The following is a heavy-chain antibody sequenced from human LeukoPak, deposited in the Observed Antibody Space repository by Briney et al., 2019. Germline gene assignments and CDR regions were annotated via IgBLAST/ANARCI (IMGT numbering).Heavy chain of an antibody. CDR2: ISGSGDST. D-gene: IGHD3-22*01. CDR1: GFIFSNYA. V-gene: IGHV3-23*01. CDR3: ARLEDSSGYFYYFDY. Sequence: PGGSLRLSCAASGFIFSNYAMSWVRQAPGKGLEWVSAISGSGDSTYDADSVKGRFTISRDNSKNTLYLQMNSLRAEDTAVYYCARLEDSSGYFYYFDYWGQGTLVTVSS. J-gene: IGHJ4*02.